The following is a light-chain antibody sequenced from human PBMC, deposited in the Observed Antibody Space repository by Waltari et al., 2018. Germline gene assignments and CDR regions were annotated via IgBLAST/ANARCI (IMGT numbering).Light chain of an antibody. CDR3: QQSYGTLRT. CDR1: QCISSY. Sequence: DIQMTQSPSFLSASVGDRVTITCRASQCISSYLNWYQQKPGKAPRLLIFAASSLQSGVPSRFSGSGSGTDFTLTISSLQPEDFATYYCQQSYGTLRTFGGRTKVEIK. V-gene: IGKV1-39*01. J-gene: IGKJ4*01. CDR2: AAS.